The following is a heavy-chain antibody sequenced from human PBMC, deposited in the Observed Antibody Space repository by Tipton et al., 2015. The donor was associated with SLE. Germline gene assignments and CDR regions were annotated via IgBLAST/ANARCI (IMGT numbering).Heavy chain of an antibody. Sequence: GSLRLSCVASGFTFSNYWMSWVRQAPGRGLEWVANIKQDGSERYYLDSVKGRFTISRDNAKNSLYLQINSLRAEDTAEYYCARGAPPYYYDTDGYYYYMDVWGKGTTVAVSS. D-gene: IGHD3-22*01. CDR2: IKQDGSER. V-gene: IGHV3-7*01. CDR3: ARGAPPYYYDTDGYYYYMDV. CDR1: GFTFSNYW. J-gene: IGHJ6*03.